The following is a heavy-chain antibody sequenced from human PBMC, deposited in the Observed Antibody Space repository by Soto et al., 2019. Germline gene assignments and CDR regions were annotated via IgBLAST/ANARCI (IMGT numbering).Heavy chain of an antibody. CDR2: INGGGST. CDR3: VRENYYYGMDD. Sequence: EVQLVESGGGLIQPGGSLRLSCAASGFNVSVNYMNWVRQAPGKGLEWVSVINGGGSTNYAGSVRGRFTISRDTAKNTLSLQSYGLRAQDTAMYYCVRENYYYGMDDWGQGTTVIVSS. V-gene: IGHV3-53*01. CDR1: GFNVSVNY. J-gene: IGHJ6*02.